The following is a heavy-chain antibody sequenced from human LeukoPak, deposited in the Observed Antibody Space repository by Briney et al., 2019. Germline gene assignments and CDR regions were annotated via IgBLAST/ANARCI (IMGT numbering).Heavy chain of an antibody. Sequence: GGSLRLSCAASGFTFDDYGRSWVRQAPGKGLEWVSGINWNGGSTGYADSVKGRFTISRDNAKNSLYLQMNSLRAEDTALYYCARAKGELTYYYYMDVWGKGTTVTVSS. D-gene: IGHD3-16*01. CDR3: ARAKGELTYYYYMDV. V-gene: IGHV3-20*04. CDR1: GFTFDDYG. CDR2: INWNGGST. J-gene: IGHJ6*03.